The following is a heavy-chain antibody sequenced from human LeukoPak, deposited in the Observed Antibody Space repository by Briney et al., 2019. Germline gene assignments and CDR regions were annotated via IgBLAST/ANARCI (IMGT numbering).Heavy chain of an antibody. Sequence: GGSLRLSCAASGFTVSSNYMSWVRQAPGKGLEWVSVIYSGGSTYYADSVKGRFTISRDNSKNTLYLQMNSLRAEDTAVYYCARGPTVGLWPRQYYYYGMDVWGQGTTVTVSS. J-gene: IGHJ6*02. V-gene: IGHV3-66*01. D-gene: IGHD4-23*01. CDR2: IYSGGST. CDR3: ARGPTVGLWPRQYYYYGMDV. CDR1: GFTVSSNY.